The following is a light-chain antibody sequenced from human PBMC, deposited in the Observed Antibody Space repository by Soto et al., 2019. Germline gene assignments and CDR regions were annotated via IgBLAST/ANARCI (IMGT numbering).Light chain of an antibody. Sequence: EIVLTQSPGTLSLSPGERATLSCRASQSVTSNYLAWYQHKPGQAPRCLIYDAAIRSTGIPDKFSGSGSGTDFTLTISRLEPEDFAVSDCQQYGTSLTFGQGTKLEIK. CDR3: QQYGTSLT. J-gene: IGKJ2*01. CDR1: QSVTSNY. CDR2: DAA. V-gene: IGKV3-20*01.